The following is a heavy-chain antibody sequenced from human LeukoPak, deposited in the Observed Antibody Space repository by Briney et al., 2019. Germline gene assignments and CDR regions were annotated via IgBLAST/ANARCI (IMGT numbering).Heavy chain of an antibody. CDR2: ISGSGGST. D-gene: IGHD3-3*01. J-gene: IGHJ4*02. V-gene: IGHV3-23*01. CDR1: GFTFSSYA. CDR3: AKGGIYDFWSGYYTVVDFDY. Sequence: GGSLRLSCAASGFTFSSYAMSWVRQAPGKGLEWVSAISGSGGSTYYADSVKGRFTISRDNSKNTLYLQMNSLRAEDTAVYYCAKGGIYDFWSGYYTVVDFDYWGQGTLVTVSS.